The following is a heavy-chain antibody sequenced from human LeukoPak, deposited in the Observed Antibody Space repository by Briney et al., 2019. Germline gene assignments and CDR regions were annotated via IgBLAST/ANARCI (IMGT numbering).Heavy chain of an antibody. D-gene: IGHD3-10*02. J-gene: IGHJ5*02. V-gene: IGHV3-21*01. CDR1: GFTFSSYW. CDR2: ISSSNSYI. CDR3: ARGQYYVQRGTWFDP. Sequence: GGSLRLSCAASGFTFSSYWMSWVRQAPGKGLEWVSSISSSNSYIYYADSVKGRFTISRDNAKNSLYLQMNSLRAEDTAVYYCARGQYYVQRGTWFDPWGQGTLVTVSS.